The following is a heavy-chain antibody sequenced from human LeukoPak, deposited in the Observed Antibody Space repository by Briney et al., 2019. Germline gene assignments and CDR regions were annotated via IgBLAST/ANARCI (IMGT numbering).Heavy chain of an antibody. D-gene: IGHD2-2*01. Sequence: ASVKVSCKASGYTFTDYYMHWVRHAPGQGLEWMGRINPNSGGTNYAQKFKGRVTMTRDTSISTAYMELSRLRSDDTAVYYCARHVYCRSTSCSYYYYYMDVWGKGTTVTVSS. V-gene: IGHV1-2*06. CDR2: INPNSGGT. CDR1: GYTFTDYY. CDR3: ARHVYCRSTSCSYYYYYMDV. J-gene: IGHJ6*03.